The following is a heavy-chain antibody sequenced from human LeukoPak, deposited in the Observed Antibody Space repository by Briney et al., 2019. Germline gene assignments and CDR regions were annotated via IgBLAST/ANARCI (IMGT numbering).Heavy chain of an antibody. D-gene: IGHD5-18*01. CDR3: SSGYSYGFVDY. V-gene: IGHV1-46*01. CDR2: INPSGGST. CDR1: GHTFTSYS. Sequence: ASVKASCYASGHTFTSYSMNRGRQAPGQRLKWLRVINPSGGSTIYAQKFTPRVTMTRDTSTSTIYMALSSLRSEDTDVYDCSSGYSYGFVDYWGQGTLVTVSS. J-gene: IGHJ4*02.